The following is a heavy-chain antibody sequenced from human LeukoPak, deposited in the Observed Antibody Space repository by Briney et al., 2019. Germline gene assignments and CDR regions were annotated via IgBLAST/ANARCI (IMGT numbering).Heavy chain of an antibody. Sequence: SETLSLTCGVSGASMSSYYWSWIRQPAGKGLEWIGRIYASGITNYNPSLKSRVTMSVDTSKNQFSLKLSSVTAADTAVYYCARVQNGYYYYYMDVWGTGTTVTVSS. J-gene: IGHJ6*03. CDR3: ARVQNGYYYYYMDV. CDR2: IYASGIT. V-gene: IGHV4-4*07. CDR1: GASMSSYY. D-gene: IGHD1-1*01.